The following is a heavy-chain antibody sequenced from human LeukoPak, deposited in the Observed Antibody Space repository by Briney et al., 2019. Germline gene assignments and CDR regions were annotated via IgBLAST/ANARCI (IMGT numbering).Heavy chain of an antibody. CDR1: GFTFDDYA. V-gene: IGHV3-9*01. Sequence: GGSLRLSCAASGFTFDDYAMHWVRQAPGKGLEWVSGISWNSGSIGYADSVKGRFTISRDNAKNSLYLQMNSLRAEDTAIYYCARDSPSDWVLWGQGTLVTVSS. CDR3: ARDSPSDWVL. CDR2: ISWNSGSI. J-gene: IGHJ4*02. D-gene: IGHD2-21*01.